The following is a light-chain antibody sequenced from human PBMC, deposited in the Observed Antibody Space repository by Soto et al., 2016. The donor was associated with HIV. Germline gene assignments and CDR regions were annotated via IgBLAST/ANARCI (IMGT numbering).Light chain of an antibody. Sequence: DIQMTQSPSTLSASVGDRVTITCRASQSISDWLAWYQQKPGKAPKLLIYRASTLESGVPSRFSGSGSGTDFTLTISSLQPDDFATYYCQQYNSYVFTFALGPKWIS. J-gene: IGKJ3*01. CDR2: RAS. CDR3: QQYNSYVFT. CDR1: QSISDW. V-gene: IGKV1-5*03.